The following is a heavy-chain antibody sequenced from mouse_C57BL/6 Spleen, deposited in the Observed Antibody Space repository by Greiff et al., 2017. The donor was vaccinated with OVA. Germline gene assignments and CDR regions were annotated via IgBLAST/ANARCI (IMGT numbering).Heavy chain of an antibody. CDR3: ARDGPHGSSKNWYFDV. J-gene: IGHJ1*03. CDR1: GFTFSSYA. V-gene: IGHV5-4*01. CDR2: ISDGGSYT. D-gene: IGHD1-1*01. Sequence: EVQLVESGGGLVKPGGSLKLSCAASGFTFSSYAMSWVRQTPEKRLEWVATISDGGSYTYYPDNVKGRFTISRDNAKNNLYLQMSHLKSEDTAIYYCARDGPHGSSKNWYFDVWGTGTTVTVSS.